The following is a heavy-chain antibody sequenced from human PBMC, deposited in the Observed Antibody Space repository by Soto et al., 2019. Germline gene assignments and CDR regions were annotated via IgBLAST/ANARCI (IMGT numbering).Heavy chain of an antibody. D-gene: IGHD1-26*01. Sequence: QVQLVQTGAEVKKPGSSVKVSCKASGGTFSSYAISWVRQAPGQGLEWMGGIIPIFGTANYAQKFQGRVTITADESKSTAYRELSSLRSEDTAVDYCGRRIVGGVWSWFDPWGQGTLVTVSS. CDR2: IIPIFGTA. CDR3: GRRIVGGVWSWFDP. J-gene: IGHJ5*02. CDR1: GGTFSSYA. V-gene: IGHV1-69*01.